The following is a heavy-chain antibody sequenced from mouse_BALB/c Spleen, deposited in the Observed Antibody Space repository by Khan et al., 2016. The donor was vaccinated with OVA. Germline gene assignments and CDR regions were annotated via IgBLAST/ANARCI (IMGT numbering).Heavy chain of an antibody. CDR1: GYTFTSYT. D-gene: IGHD2-14*01. CDR3: VRERAYHRSDGWFAY. V-gene: IGHV1-4*01. J-gene: IGHJ3*01. Sequence: QVQLKESGAELARPGASVKMSCKASGYTFTSYTMHWVRQRPGQAPEWIGHINPSNNYTNYNQNFKDKATLIVDKSSSTAYMQLSSLTSEDSAVYNCVRERAYHRSDGWFAYWGQGTLVTVSA. CDR2: INPSNNYT.